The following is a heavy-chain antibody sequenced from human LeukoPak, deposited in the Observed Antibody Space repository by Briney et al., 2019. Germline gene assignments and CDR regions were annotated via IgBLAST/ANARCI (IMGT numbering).Heavy chain of an antibody. Sequence: GGSLRLSCAASGFTFSDYYMSWIRQAPGKGLEWVSYISSSGSTIYYADSVKGRFTISRDNAKNSLYLQMNSLRAEDTAVYYCAKLVVPAATHFDYWGQGTLVTVSS. CDR2: ISSSGSTI. CDR3: AKLVVPAATHFDY. D-gene: IGHD2-2*01. V-gene: IGHV3-11*01. CDR1: GFTFSDYY. J-gene: IGHJ4*02.